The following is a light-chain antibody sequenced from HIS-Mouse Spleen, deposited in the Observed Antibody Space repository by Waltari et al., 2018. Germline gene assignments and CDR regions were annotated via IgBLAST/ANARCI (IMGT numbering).Light chain of an antibody. V-gene: IGLV2-23*01. Sequence: QSALTQPASVSGSPGQSITISCTGTSSDVGSYNLASWYQQHPGKAPKLMIYEGSKRPSGVSNRFSGYKSGNTASLTISGLQAEDEADYYCCSYAGSSTWVLGGGTKLTVL. CDR1: SSDVGSYNL. CDR3: CSYAGSSTWV. J-gene: IGLJ3*02. CDR2: EGS.